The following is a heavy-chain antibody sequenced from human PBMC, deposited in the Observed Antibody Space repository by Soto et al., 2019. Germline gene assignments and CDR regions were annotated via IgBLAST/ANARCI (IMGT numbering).Heavy chain of an antibody. CDR2: INYSGST. CDR3: ARGDPPSGSISF. J-gene: IGHJ4*02. Sequence: QVQLQQWGAGLLKPSETLSLTCAVYGESFNGYYWTWIRQPPGKGLDWIGEINYSGSTNYNPSLRRRVAKSIYTSKNQFSLKRISVTAAEPAVYYCARGDPPSGSISFWGRGNLATVS. D-gene: IGHD2-15*01. CDR1: GESFNGYY. V-gene: IGHV4-34*01.